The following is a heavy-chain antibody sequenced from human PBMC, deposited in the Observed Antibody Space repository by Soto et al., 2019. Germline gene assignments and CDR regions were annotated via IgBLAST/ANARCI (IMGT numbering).Heavy chain of an antibody. CDR2: IYYSGST. D-gene: IGHD2-15*01. Sequence: SETLSLTCTVSGGSISSYYWSWIQQPPGKGLEWIGYIYYSGSTNYNPSLKSRVTISLDTSKNQFSLKLSSVTAADTAVYYCSIAPVSRTYSFDFWGPGPPVTVSS. J-gene: IGHJ4*02. CDR3: SIAPVSRTYSFDF. V-gene: IGHV4-59*01. CDR1: GGSISSYY.